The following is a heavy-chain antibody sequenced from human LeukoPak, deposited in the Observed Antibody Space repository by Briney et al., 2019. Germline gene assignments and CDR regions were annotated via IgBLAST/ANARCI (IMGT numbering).Heavy chain of an antibody. CDR1: GGSISSSSYY. J-gene: IGHJ5*02. CDR3: ARHADGHSSSWYWFDP. Sequence: PSETLSLTCTVSGGSISSSSYYWGWIRQPPGKGLEWIGSIYYSGSTYYNVSLKSRVTISVDTSKNQFSLNLSSVTAADTAVYYCARHADGHSSSWYWFDPWGQGTLVTVSS. CDR2: IYYSGST. V-gene: IGHV4-39*01. D-gene: IGHD6-13*01.